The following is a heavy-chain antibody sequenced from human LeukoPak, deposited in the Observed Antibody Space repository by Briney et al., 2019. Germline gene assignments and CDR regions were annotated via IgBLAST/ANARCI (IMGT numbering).Heavy chain of an antibody. Sequence: GGSLRLSCAASGFTFSSYSMNWVRQAPGKGLEWVSYISSTSGTIYYADSVKGRFTISRDKNSLYLQMNSLRDEDTAVYCCARDDRRSWYVDCGGQGTLVTVSS. D-gene: IGHD6-13*01. CDR3: ARDDRRSWYVDC. V-gene: IGHV3-48*02. CDR2: ISSTSGTI. CDR1: GFTFSSYS. J-gene: IGHJ4*02.